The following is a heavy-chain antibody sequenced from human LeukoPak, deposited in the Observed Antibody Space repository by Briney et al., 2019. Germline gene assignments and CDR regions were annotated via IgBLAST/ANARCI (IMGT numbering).Heavy chain of an antibody. J-gene: IGHJ4*02. D-gene: IGHD5-12*01. CDR1: GGSFSGYY. V-gene: IGHV4-34*01. CDR3: ARARGGYDFDY. Sequence: SETLSLTCAVYGGSFSGYYWSWIRQPPGKRLEWIGEINHSGSTNYNPSLKSRVTISVDTSKNQFSLKLSSVTAADTAVYYCARARGGYDFDYWGQGTLVTVSS. CDR2: INHSGST.